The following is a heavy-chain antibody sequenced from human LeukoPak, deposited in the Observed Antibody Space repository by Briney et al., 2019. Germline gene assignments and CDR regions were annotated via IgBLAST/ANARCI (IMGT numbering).Heavy chain of an antibody. Sequence: ASVQVSCKTSGYTLTDYFVHWVRQAPGQGLEWMGWISGYNGKINYAQKFQGRVTMTTDTSTSTAYLELRSLTSGDTAVYYCARRFCSSVSCYDDDAFDVWGQGTLVTVSS. V-gene: IGHV1-18*04. CDR1: GYTLTDYF. CDR2: ISGYNGKI. J-gene: IGHJ3*01. CDR3: ARRFCSSVSCYDDDAFDV. D-gene: IGHD2-2*01.